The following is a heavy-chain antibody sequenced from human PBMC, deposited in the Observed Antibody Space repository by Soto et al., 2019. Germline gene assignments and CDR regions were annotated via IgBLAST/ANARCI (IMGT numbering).Heavy chain of an antibody. CDR1: GFTFSSYA. D-gene: IGHD6-6*01. CDR3: ARDLAIIAARSSPSGY. V-gene: IGHV3-30-3*01. J-gene: IGHJ4*02. Sequence: PGGSLRLSCAASGFTFSSYAMHWVRQAPGKGLEWVAVISYDGSNKYYADSVKGRFTISRDNSKNTLYLQMNSLRAEDTAVYYCARDLAIIAARSSPSGYWGQGTLVTVS. CDR2: ISYDGSNK.